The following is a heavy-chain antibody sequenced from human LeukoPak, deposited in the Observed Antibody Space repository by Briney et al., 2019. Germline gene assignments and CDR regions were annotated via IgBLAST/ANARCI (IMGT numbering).Heavy chain of an antibody. CDR3: ARGGYSSSWYEIHWYFDL. CDR2: ISSSGSTI. CDR1: GFTFSDYY. Sequence: GGSLRLPCAASGFTFSDYYMSWIRQAPGKGLEWVSYISSSGSTIYYADSVKGRFTISRDNAKNSLYLQMNSLRAEDTAVYYCARGGYSSSWYEIHWYFDLWGRGTLVTVSS. J-gene: IGHJ2*01. V-gene: IGHV3-11*01. D-gene: IGHD6-13*01.